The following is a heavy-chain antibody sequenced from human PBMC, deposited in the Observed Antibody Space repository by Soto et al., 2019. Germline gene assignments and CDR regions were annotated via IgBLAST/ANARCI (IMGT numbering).Heavy chain of an antibody. CDR2: ISGSGGST. V-gene: IGHV3-23*01. Sequence: GGSLRLSCXASGFTFSSYAMSWVRQAPGKGLEWVSAISGSGGSTYYADSVKGRFTISRDNSKNTLYLQMNSLRAEDTAVYYCAKVAKGYQLPPLYYFDYWGQGTLVTVSS. D-gene: IGHD2-2*01. CDR1: GFTFSSYA. J-gene: IGHJ4*02. CDR3: AKVAKGYQLPPLYYFDY.